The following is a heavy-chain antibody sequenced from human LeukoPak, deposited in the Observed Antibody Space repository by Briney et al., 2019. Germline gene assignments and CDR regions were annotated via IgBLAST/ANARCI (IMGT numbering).Heavy chain of an antibody. CDR1: GGSISSYY. CDR2: IYYSGST. Sequence: PSETLSLTCTVSGGSISSYYWSWIRQPPGKGLEWIGYIYYSGSTNYNPSLKSRVTISVDTSKNQFSLKLSSVAAADTAVYYCARGGDCSGGSCYSGIDYWGQGTLVTVSS. J-gene: IGHJ4*02. CDR3: ARGGDCSGGSCYSGIDY. V-gene: IGHV4-59*01. D-gene: IGHD2-15*01.